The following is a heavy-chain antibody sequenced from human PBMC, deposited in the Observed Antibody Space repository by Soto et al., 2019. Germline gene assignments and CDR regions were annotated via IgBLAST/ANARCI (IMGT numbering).Heavy chain of an antibody. Sequence: GGSLRLSIEASGFTFSNAWMSWVRQAPGKWLEWVCSIKSKTDGWTTDYAAPVKGRFTVSRDYSKNTLYMQMKSLKPADTAVYYCKTDPATLYYYGMDVWGQGTTVTVYS. V-gene: IGHV3-15*01. CDR2: IKSKTDGWTT. CDR1: GFTFSNAW. J-gene: IGHJ6*02. CDR3: KTDPATLYYYGMDV.